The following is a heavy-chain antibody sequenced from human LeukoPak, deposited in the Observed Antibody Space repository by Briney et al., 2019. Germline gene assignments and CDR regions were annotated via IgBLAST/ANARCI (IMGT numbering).Heavy chain of an antibody. V-gene: IGHV1-58*01. CDR2: IVVGSGNT. J-gene: IGHJ4*02. CDR1: GFTFTSSA. D-gene: IGHD3-3*01. Sequence: LVKVSCKASGFTFTSSAVQWVRQARGQRLEWIGWIVVGSGNTNYAQKFQERVTIARDMSTSTAYMELSSLSSGDTAVYYCASGHHYDFWSGYPTLDYWGQGTLVTVSS. CDR3: ASGHHYDFWSGYPTLDY.